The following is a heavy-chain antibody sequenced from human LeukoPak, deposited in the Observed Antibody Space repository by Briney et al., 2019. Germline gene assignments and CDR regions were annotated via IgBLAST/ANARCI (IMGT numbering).Heavy chain of an antibody. CDR3: AKGIREWVMSPDAFDI. J-gene: IGHJ3*02. CDR1: GFTFSSYA. CDR2: ISYDGSNK. D-gene: IGHD3-3*01. Sequence: GGSLRLSCAASGFTFSSYAMHWVRQAPGKGLEWVAVISYDGSNKYYADSVKGRFTISRDNAKNSLYLQMNSLRAEDTALYYCAKGIREWVMSPDAFDIWGQGTMVTVSS. V-gene: IGHV3-30-3*01.